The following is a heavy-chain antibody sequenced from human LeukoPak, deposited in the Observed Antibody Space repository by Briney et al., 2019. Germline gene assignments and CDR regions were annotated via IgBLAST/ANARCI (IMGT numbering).Heavy chain of an antibody. Sequence: ASVKVSCKASGYTFTSYYMHWVRQAPGQGLEWMGIINPSGGSTSYAQKFHGRVTMTRDTSTSTVYMELSSLRSEDTAVYYCARARPNDEYFQHWGQGTLVTVSS. CDR3: ARARPNDEYFQH. CDR1: GYTFTSYY. V-gene: IGHV1-46*01. CDR2: INPSGGST. J-gene: IGHJ1*01.